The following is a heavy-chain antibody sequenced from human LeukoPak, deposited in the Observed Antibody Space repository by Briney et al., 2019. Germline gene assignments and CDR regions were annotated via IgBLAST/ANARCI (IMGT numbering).Heavy chain of an antibody. CDR1: GGSISSGDYY. V-gene: IGHV4-30-4*08. J-gene: IGHJ3*02. Sequence: SETLSLTCTVSGGSISSGDYYWSWIRQPPGKGLEWIGYIYYSGSTYYNPSLKSRVTISVDTSKNQLSLKLSSVTAADTAVYYCARKGLISSGYYDAFDIWGQGTMVTVSS. D-gene: IGHD3-22*01. CDR3: ARKGLISSGYYDAFDI. CDR2: IYYSGST.